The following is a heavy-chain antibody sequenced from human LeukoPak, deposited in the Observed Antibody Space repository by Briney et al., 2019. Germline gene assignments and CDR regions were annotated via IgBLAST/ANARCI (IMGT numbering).Heavy chain of an antibody. Sequence: SETLSLTCAVYGGSFSGYYWSWIRQPPGKGLEWIGEINHSGSTNYNPSLKSRVTISVDTSKNQFSLKLSSVTAADTAVYYCARETCSGGSCINDYWGQGTLVTVSS. CDR3: ARETCSGGSCINDY. D-gene: IGHD2-15*01. J-gene: IGHJ4*02. CDR1: GGSFSGYY. V-gene: IGHV4-34*01. CDR2: INHSGST.